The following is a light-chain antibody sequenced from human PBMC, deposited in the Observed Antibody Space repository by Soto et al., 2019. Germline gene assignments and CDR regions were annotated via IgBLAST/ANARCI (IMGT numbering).Light chain of an antibody. V-gene: IGKV3-20*01. CDR3: KQYSTSPIN. Sequence: ENVLTQSPGTRSLSPGERATLSCRASQVTSRYLSWYQQRPGQGPRLLIFGGSSRATGIPGRFRCSGSGTDFTLAISRLEPKDLSVHYCKQYSTSPINFGKKTLLKIK. J-gene: IGKJ5*01. CDR1: QVTSRY. CDR2: GGS.